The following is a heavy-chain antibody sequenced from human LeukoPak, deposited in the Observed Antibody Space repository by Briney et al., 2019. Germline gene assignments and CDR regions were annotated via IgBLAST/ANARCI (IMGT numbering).Heavy chain of an antibody. CDR2: IFYTGST. J-gene: IGHJ6*02. Sequence: SETLSLTCTVSGGSISTFYWSWIRQPPGKGLEWIAYIFYTGSTNYNPSLKGRVTISVDTSKNQFSLKLSSVTAADTAVYYCARLPPVYGSRYYYYYYGMDVWGQGTTVTVSS. D-gene: IGHD6-13*01. CDR3: ARLPPVYGSRYYYYYYGMDV. V-gene: IGHV4-59*08. CDR1: GGSISTFY.